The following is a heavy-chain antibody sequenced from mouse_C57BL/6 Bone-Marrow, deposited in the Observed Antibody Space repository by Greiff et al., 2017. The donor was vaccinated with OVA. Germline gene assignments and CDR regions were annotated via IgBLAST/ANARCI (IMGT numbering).Heavy chain of an antibody. CDR3: ARPPRNYGSSHGAMDY. CDR1: GYTFPDYY. Sequence: VQLQQSGPELVKPGASVKISCKASGYTFPDYYINWVKQRPGQGLEWIGWIFPGSGSTYYNEKFKGKATLTVDKSSSTAYMLLSSLTSEDSAVYFCARPPRNYGSSHGAMDYWGQGTSVTVSS. J-gene: IGHJ4*01. D-gene: IGHD1-1*01. CDR2: IFPGSGST. V-gene: IGHV1-75*01.